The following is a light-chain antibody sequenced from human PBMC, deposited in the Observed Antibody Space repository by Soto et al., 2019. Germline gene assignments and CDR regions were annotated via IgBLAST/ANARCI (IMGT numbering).Light chain of an antibody. V-gene: IGLV1-44*01. J-gene: IGLJ3*02. CDR3: AAWDDSLKGPV. Sequence: QSVVTQPPSASGTPGQRAIISCTGSSSNIGSNDVNWYQQLPGTAPTLLISGNNQRPSGVPDRFSGSKSGTSASLAISGLQSEDEADYYCAAWDDSLKGPVFGGGTKVTVL. CDR2: GNN. CDR1: SSNIGSND.